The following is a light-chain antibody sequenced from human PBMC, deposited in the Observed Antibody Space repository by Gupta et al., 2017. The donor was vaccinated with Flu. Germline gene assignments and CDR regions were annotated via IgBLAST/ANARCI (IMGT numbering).Light chain of an antibody. CDR1: QSVSSSY. Sequence: GTLSLSPGERATLSCRASQSVSSSYLAWYQQKPGQAPRLLIYGASSRATGIPDRFSGSGSGTDFTLTISRLEPEDFAVYYCQRYGSSPQTFGQGTKLEIK. V-gene: IGKV3-20*01. CDR3: QRYGSSPQT. J-gene: IGKJ2*01. CDR2: GAS.